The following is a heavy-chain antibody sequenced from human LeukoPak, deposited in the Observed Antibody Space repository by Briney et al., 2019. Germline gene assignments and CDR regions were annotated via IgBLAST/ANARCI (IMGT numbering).Heavy chain of an antibody. CDR2: IYWDDDK. Sequence: SGPTLVKPTQTLTLTCTFSGFPLSTSGVGVGWIRQPPGKALEWLALIYWDDDKRYSPSLKSGLTITKDTSKNQVVLTMTNMDPVDTATYYCAHRTTMTTVTPSAFDIWGQGTMVTVSS. CDR3: AHRTTMTTVTPSAFDI. J-gene: IGHJ3*02. V-gene: IGHV2-5*02. CDR1: GFPLSTSGVG. D-gene: IGHD4-17*01.